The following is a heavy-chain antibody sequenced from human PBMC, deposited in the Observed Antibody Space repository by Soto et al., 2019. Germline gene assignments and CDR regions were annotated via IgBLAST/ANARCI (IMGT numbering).Heavy chain of an antibody. CDR1: GVSISGTSYY. D-gene: IGHD3-16*01. CDR3: ARHGAF. Sequence: SETLSLTCTVSGVSISGTSYYWGWIRQTPAKGLEWIGTIYYSGETFYNPSLKSRVTISIDTSKNHFSLNLTSVTAADTAIYYCARHGAFWGQGALVTVSS. J-gene: IGHJ1*01. CDR2: IYYSGET. V-gene: IGHV4-39*01.